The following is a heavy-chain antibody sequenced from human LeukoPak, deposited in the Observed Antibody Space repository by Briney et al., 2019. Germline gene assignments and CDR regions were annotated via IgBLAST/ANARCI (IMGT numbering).Heavy chain of an antibody. CDR2: IRSKANSYAT. CDR1: GFTFSGSA. J-gene: IGHJ6*03. CDR3: TSQTGITMVRGATYYYYYYMDV. V-gene: IGHV3-73*01. D-gene: IGHD3-10*01. Sequence: PGGSLKLSCAASGFTFSGSAMHWVRQASGKGLEWVGRIRSKANSYATAYAASVKGRFTISRDDSKNTAYLQMNSLKTEDTAVYYCTSQTGITMVRGATYYYYYYMDVWGKGTTVTISS.